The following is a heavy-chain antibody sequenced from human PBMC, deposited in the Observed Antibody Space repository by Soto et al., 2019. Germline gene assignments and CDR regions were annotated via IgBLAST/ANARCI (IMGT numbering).Heavy chain of an antibody. V-gene: IGHV1-18*01. CDR1: GGTFSSYA. Sequence: ASVKVSCKASGGTFSSYAISWVRQAPGQGLEWMGWISAYNGNTNYAQKLQGRVTMTTDTSTSTAYMELRSLRSDDTAVYYCARDRYGWFDPWGQGTLVTGSS. CDR3: ARDRYGWFDP. J-gene: IGHJ5*02. D-gene: IGHD5-18*01. CDR2: ISAYNGNT.